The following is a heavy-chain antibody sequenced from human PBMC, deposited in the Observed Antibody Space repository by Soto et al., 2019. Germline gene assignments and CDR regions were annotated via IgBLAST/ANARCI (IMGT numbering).Heavy chain of an antibody. CDR2: IYYSGST. D-gene: IGHD5-12*01. CDR3: ASLIHSGYDFEDYYYYMDV. CDR1: GGSISSSSYY. V-gene: IGHV4-39*01. Sequence: PSETLSLTWTVSGGSISSSSYYWGWIRQPPGKGLEWIGSIYYSGSTYYNPSLKSRVTISVDTSKNQFSLKLSSVTAADTAVYYCASLIHSGYDFEDYYYYMDVWGKGTTVTVSS. J-gene: IGHJ6*03.